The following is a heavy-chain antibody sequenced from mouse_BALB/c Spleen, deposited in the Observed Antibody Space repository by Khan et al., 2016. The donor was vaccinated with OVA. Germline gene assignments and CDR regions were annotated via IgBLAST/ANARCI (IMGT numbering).Heavy chain of an antibody. CDR3: ARGNWYGYYFDY. J-gene: IGHJ2*01. D-gene: IGHD2-14*01. CDR2: ISYSGVT. CDR1: GYSITSGYA. V-gene: IGHV3-2*02. Sequence: EVQLVESGPGLVKPSQSLSLSCTVTGYSITSGYAWNWIRQFPGNKLEWVGYISYSGVTSYTPSLKSRIAITRDTSNNQFFLQLNCVTNEDTATYYCARGNWYGYYFDYWGQGTTLTASS.